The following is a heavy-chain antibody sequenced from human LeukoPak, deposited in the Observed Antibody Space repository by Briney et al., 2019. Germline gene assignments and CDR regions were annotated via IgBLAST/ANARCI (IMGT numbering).Heavy chain of an antibody. CDR1: GGSISSSSYY. V-gene: IGHV4-39*07. J-gene: IGHJ4*02. D-gene: IGHD6-13*01. CDR2: IYYSGST. Sequence: SSETLSLTCTVSGGSISSSSYYWGWIRQPPGKGLEWIGSIYYSGSTYYNPSLKSRVTISVDTSKNQFSLKLSSVTAADTAVYYCARDGSSSWYHPFDYWGQGTLVTVSS. CDR3: ARDGSSSWYHPFDY.